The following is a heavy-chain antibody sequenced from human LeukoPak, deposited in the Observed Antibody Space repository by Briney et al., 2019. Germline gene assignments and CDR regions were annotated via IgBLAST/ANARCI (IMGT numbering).Heavy chain of an antibody. D-gene: IGHD5-18*01. V-gene: IGHV3-23*01. Sequence: GVLRLSCAASGFTFSSYAMSWVRQAPGKGLEWVSAISGSGGSTYYADSVKGRFTISRDNSKNTLYLQMNSLRAEDTAVYYCAKNQNRIQLWPYFDYWGQGTLVTVSS. CDR1: GFTFSSYA. CDR2: ISGSGGST. J-gene: IGHJ4*02. CDR3: AKNQNRIQLWPYFDY.